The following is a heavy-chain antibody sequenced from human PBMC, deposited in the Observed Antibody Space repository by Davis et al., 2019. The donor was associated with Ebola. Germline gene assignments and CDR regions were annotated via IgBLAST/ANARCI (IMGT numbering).Heavy chain of an antibody. J-gene: IGHJ6*02. D-gene: IGHD1-7*01. Sequence: MPSETLSLTCTVSGGSISSSSYYWGWIRQPPGKGLEWIGSIYYSGSTYYNPSLKSRVTISVDTSKNQFSLKLSSVTAADTAVYYCAREGWNYVRGPYYYYYGMDVWGQGTTVTVSS. V-gene: IGHV4-39*02. CDR2: IYYSGST. CDR1: GGSISSSSYY. CDR3: AREGWNYVRGPYYYYYGMDV.